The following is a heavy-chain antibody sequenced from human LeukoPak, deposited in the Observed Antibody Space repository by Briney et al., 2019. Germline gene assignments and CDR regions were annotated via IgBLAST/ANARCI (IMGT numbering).Heavy chain of an antibody. D-gene: IGHD2-15*01. CDR2: IYPGDSDT. CDR1: GYSFTSYW. V-gene: IGHV5-51*01. CDR3: ARDRRYPGGSSYYFDY. Sequence: GESLKISCKGSGYSFTSYWIGWVRQMPGKGLEWMGIIYPGDSDTRYSPSFQGQVTISADKSISTAYLQWSSLKASDTAMYYCARDRRYPGGSSYYFDYWGQGTLVTVSS. J-gene: IGHJ4*02.